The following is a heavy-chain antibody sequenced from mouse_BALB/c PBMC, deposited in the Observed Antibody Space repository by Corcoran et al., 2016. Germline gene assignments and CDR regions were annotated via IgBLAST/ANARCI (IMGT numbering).Heavy chain of an antibody. Sequence: EVQLQQSGAELVKPGASVKLSCTASGFNIKDTYMHWVKQRPEQGLEWIGRIDPANGNTKDDPKFQGKATITADTSSNTAYLQLSSLTSEDTAVYYCARWDGYFDVWGAGTTVTVSS. J-gene: IGHJ1*01. CDR3: ARWDGYFDV. CDR1: GFNIKDTY. CDR2: IDPANGNT. D-gene: IGHD4-1*01. V-gene: IGHV14-3*02.